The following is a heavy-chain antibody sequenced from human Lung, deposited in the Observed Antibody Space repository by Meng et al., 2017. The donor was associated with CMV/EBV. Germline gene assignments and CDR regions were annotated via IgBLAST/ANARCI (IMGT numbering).Heavy chain of an antibody. CDR1: GFTFSNYN. CDR2: YRQAPGKGLEWVSYISYSTTT. CDR3: ARDSYGMDV. V-gene: IGHV3-11*04. J-gene: IGHJ6*02. Sequence: GGSLRLSCETSGFTFSNYNMHWVRQAPGKGLEWVSYISYRQAPGKGLEWVSYISYSTTTYYADSVKGRFTISRDDAKNSLYLQMNRLRVEDTAVYYCARDSYGMDVWGQGTTVXSP.